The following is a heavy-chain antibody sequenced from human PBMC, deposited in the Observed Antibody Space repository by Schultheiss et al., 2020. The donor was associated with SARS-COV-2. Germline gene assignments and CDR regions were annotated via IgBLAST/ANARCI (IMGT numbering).Heavy chain of an antibody. CDR2: INPNSGGT. Sequence: SVKVSCKASGGTFSSYAISWVRQAPGQGLEWMGWINPNSGGTNYAQKFQGRVTITADESTSTAYMELSSLRSEDTAVYYCAKDAYGDYPYYYYGMDVWGQGTTVTVSS. D-gene: IGHD4-17*01. CDR1: GGTFSSYA. V-gene: IGHV1-69*13. CDR3: AKDAYGDYPYYYYGMDV. J-gene: IGHJ6*02.